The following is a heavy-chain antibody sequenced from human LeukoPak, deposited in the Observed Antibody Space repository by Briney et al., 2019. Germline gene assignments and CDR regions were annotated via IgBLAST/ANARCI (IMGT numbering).Heavy chain of an antibody. J-gene: IGHJ6*01. D-gene: IGHD1-26*01. CDR1: GFTFSGFA. Sequence: GGSLRLSCAASGFTFSGFAMHWVRRTPGKGPEWVSRISGSGHNTLYADSVKGRFTISRDNSKNTLYLEMNSLRAEDTAIYYCAKMKGHPLPKYYMDVWGQGTTVTVSS. CDR2: ISGSGHNT. CDR3: AKMKGHPLPKYYMDV. V-gene: IGHV3-23*01.